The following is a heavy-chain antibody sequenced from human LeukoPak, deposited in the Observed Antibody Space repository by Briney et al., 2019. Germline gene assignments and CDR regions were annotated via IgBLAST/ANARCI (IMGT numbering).Heavy chain of an antibody. J-gene: IGHJ4*02. D-gene: IGHD4-11*01. Sequence: GRSLRLSCAASGFTFDEHAMHWVRQAPGKGLEWVSGISWNSGSVGYLDSVKGRFTISRDNAKKSLYLQMNSLRADDTALYYCVKDTDYLFDYWGQGTLVTVSS. CDR2: ISWNSGSV. CDR3: VKDTDYLFDY. V-gene: IGHV3-9*01. CDR1: GFTFDEHA.